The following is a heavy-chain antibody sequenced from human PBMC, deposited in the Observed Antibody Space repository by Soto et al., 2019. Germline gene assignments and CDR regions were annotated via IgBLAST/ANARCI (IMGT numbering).Heavy chain of an antibody. CDR3: TRDPPHDIVATSDFYY. D-gene: IGHD5-12*01. Sequence: PGGSLRLSCAASGFTFSSYGMHWVRQAPGKGLEWVAVIWYDGSNKYYADSVKGRFTISRDNSKNTLYLQMNSLRAEDTAVYYCTRDPPHDIVATSDFYYWGQGTLVTVSS. V-gene: IGHV3-33*01. CDR1: GFTFSSYG. J-gene: IGHJ4*02. CDR2: IWYDGSNK.